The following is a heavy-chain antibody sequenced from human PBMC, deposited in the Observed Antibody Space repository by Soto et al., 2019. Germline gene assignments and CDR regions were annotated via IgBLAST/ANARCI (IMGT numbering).Heavy chain of an antibody. CDR3: ARGTVVTPLDAFDI. D-gene: IGHD2-21*02. V-gene: IGHV1-2*04. CDR1: GYTFAGYY. J-gene: IGHJ3*02. CDR2: INPNSGGT. Sequence: ASVKVSCKASGYTFAGYYMHWMRQAAGQGLEWMGWINPNSGGTNYAQKFRGWVTMTRDTSISTAYMELSRLRSDDTAVYYCARGTVVTPLDAFDIWGQGTMVTVS.